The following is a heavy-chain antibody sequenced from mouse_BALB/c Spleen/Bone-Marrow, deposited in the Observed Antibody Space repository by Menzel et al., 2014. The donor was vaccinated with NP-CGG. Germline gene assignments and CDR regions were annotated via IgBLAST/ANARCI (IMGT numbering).Heavy chain of an antibody. D-gene: IGHD1-1*01. J-gene: IGHJ1*01. V-gene: IGHV5-17*02. CDR3: ARSGITTGSYWYFDI. CDR1: GFTFSGFG. CDR2: ISRGSSTI. Sequence: EVKLVESGGGLVQPGGSRKLSCAASGFTFSGFGMHWVRQAPGKGLEWVAYISRGSSTIYYADTVKGRFTISRDNPKNTLFLQMTSLRSEDTAMYYCARSGITTGSYWYFDIWGAGTTVTVSS.